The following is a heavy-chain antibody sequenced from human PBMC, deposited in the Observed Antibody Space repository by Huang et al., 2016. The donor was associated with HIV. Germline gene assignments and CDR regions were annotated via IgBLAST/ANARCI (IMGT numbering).Heavy chain of an antibody. Sequence: QVQLVQSGAEVKRPGASVKVSCRASGGTFSTNAVSWVRQAPGQGLEWMGGSIPMFGTKNYAQRFKGKVTITADESSSTVYMELSSLRSDDTAVYYCARQPYCGGDCAHYYYFYMDVWGKGTTVTVSS. V-gene: IGHV1-69*13. CDR2: SIPMFGTK. D-gene: IGHD2-21*02. CDR1: GGTFSTNA. CDR3: ARQPYCGGDCAHYYYFYMDV. J-gene: IGHJ6*03.